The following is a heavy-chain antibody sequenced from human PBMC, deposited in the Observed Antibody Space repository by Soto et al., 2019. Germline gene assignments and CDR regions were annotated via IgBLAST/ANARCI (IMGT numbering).Heavy chain of an antibody. V-gene: IGHV3-9*01. J-gene: IGHJ4*02. Sequence: PGGSLRLSCAASGFKFDDYTMHWVRQTPGRGLEWVSSISWSSVNLDYRDSVKGRFTISRDNAKNALYLQMNSLRVEDTALYYCVKGLNIDYNSRWLYFDYWGQGTVVTVSS. CDR1: GFKFDDYT. CDR2: ISWSSVNL. D-gene: IGHD6-19*01. CDR3: VKGLNIDYNSRWLYFDY.